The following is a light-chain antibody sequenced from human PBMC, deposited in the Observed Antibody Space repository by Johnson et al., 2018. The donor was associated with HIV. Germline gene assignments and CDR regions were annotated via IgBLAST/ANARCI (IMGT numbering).Light chain of an antibody. Sequence: QSVLTQPPSVSAAPGQKVTISCSGSSSNIGNNYVSWYQQFPGTAPKLLIYENNKRPSGVPDRFSGSKSAASATLDLTGLQSGDEGDYYCGIWDSSLMAYVFGTGTKVTVL. CDR1: SSNIGNNY. J-gene: IGLJ1*01. CDR3: GIWDSSLMAYV. V-gene: IGLV1-51*02. CDR2: ENN.